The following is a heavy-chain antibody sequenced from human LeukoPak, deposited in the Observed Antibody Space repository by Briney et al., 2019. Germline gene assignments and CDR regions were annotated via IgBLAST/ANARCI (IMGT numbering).Heavy chain of an antibody. Sequence: GGSLRLSCVVSGYTFSSNMMTWVRQAPGKGLEWVATILPGGKESYRVESVKGRFTVSRDNAKTSLFLQMNSLRADDTAVYYCMSAHGYWGQGTLVTVSS. CDR1: GYTFSSNM. V-gene: IGHV3-7*01. J-gene: IGHJ4*02. CDR2: ILPGGKES. CDR3: MSAHGY.